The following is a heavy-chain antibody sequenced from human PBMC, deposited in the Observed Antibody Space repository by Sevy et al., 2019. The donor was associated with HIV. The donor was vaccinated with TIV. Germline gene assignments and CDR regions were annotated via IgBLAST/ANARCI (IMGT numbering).Heavy chain of an antibody. Sequence: GGSLRLSCAASGFTFSSYAMSWVRQAPGKGLEWVSAISGSGGSTYYADSVKGRFTISRDNSKNTLYLKRNSLGAEDTAVYYCAKGGTTCGDFWSGYSLCYYYMDVWGKGTTVTVSS. CDR2: ISGSGGST. CDR1: GFTFSSYA. J-gene: IGHJ6*03. V-gene: IGHV3-23*01. CDR3: AKGGTTCGDFWSGYSLCYYYMDV. D-gene: IGHD3-3*01.